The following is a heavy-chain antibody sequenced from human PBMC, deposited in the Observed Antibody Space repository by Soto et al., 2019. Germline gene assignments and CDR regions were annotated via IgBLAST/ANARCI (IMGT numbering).Heavy chain of an antibody. D-gene: IGHD1-1*01. CDR3: AKESSNWNGDDY. Sequence: SETLSLTCTVSGGSISSDDYYWSWIRQPPGKGLEWIGHIYYSGSTYYNPSLKSRVTISVDKSKDQFSLKLSSLTAADTAVYYCAKESSNWNGDDYWGQGTLVTVSS. V-gene: IGHV4-30-4*01. CDR1: GGSISSDDYY. J-gene: IGHJ4*02. CDR2: IYYSGST.